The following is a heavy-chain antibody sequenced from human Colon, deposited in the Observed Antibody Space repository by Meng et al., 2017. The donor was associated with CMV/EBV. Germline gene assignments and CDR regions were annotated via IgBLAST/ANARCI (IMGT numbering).Heavy chain of an antibody. CDR3: ARGIGHASNNTHDY. Sequence: SETLSLTCTVSGDSLRSHYWSWIRQPPGKGLEWMGYVYYSGAATYTPSLRSRLSISVDMSKNQVYLTLRSVTAADTAMYFCARGIGHASNNTHDYWGPGTLVTVSS. CDR2: VYYSGAA. V-gene: IGHV4-59*11. D-gene: IGHD1/OR15-1a*01. J-gene: IGHJ4*02. CDR1: GDSLRSHY.